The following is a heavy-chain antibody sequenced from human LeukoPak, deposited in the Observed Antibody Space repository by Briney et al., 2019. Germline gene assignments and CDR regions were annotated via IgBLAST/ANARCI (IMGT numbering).Heavy chain of an antibody. J-gene: IGHJ6*01. CDR2: LRSRSSTI. D-gene: IGHD2-2*01. Sequence: GGSLRLSCAASGFSFRRYSMNCVPHAPGRGLEWGSYLRSRSSTIYYADSVRGRFTISRDKPKNTLYMQMNTVREQKTAVYHCGRGKAVRSTRGYYYGMDVWGEGGTV. CDR3: GRGKAVRSTRGYYYGMDV. V-gene: IGHV3-48*02. CDR1: GFSFRRYS.